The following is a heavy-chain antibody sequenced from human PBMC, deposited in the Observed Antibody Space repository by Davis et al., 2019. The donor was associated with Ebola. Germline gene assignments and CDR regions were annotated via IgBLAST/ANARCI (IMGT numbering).Heavy chain of an antibody. CDR3: ARGGIQLWLLGS. D-gene: IGHD5-18*01. J-gene: IGHJ4*02. V-gene: IGHV3-30-3*01. Sequence: GESLKISCAASGFTFSSYAMHWVRQAPGKGLEWVAVISYDGSNKYYADSVKGRFTISRDNSKNTLYLQMNSLRAEDTAVYYCARGGIQLWLLGSWGQGTLVTVSS. CDR2: ISYDGSNK. CDR1: GFTFSSYA.